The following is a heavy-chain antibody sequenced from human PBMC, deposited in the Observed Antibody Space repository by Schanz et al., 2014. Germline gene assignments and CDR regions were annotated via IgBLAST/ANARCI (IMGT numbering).Heavy chain of an antibody. Sequence: EVQLVQSGGGLVQPGGSLRLSCAASGFTFSTSTMHWVRQAPGKGLEWVSSISSGGGSTYYADSVKGRFTISRDNAKNSLYLQMNSLRAEDTAVYFCARDNRYYLFDYWGQGALVTVSS. D-gene: IGHD3-16*02. J-gene: IGHJ4*02. V-gene: IGHV3-48*01. CDR2: ISSGGGST. CDR3: ARDNRYYLFDY. CDR1: GFTFSTST.